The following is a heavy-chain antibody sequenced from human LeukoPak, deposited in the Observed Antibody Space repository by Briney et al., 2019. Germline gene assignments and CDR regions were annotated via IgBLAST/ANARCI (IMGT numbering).Heavy chain of an antibody. CDR2: INHSGST. CDR1: GGSFSGYY. Sequence: SETLSLTCAVYGGSFSGYYWSWIRQPPGKGLEWIGEINHSGSTNYNPSLKSRVTISVDTSKNQFSLKLSSVTAADTAVYYCGRVVTGFDYYMDVWGKGTTVIVS. D-gene: IGHD1-14*01. V-gene: IGHV4-34*01. CDR3: GRVVTGFDYYMDV. J-gene: IGHJ6*03.